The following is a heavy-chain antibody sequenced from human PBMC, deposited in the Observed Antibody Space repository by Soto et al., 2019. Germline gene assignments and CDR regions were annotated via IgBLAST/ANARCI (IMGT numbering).Heavy chain of an antibody. CDR1: GFIFSDYA. D-gene: IGHD5-12*01. CDR3: AKGVEGYVVSSFDS. CDR2: ITSSGSST. Sequence: EVQLLESGGGGVQPGGSLRLSCAASGFIFSDYAMTWVRQTPGKGLEWVSAITSSGSSTYFADSLKGRITISRDNSKNTLSLQMDSLRVEDTAISYCAKGVEGYVVSSFDSWGQGALVTVSS. V-gene: IGHV3-23*01. J-gene: IGHJ4*02.